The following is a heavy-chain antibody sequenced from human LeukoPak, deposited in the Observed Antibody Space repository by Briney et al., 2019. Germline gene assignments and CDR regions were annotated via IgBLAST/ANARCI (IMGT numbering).Heavy chain of an antibody. V-gene: IGHV3-53*04. CDR3: ASTYSGSYWDAFDI. J-gene: IGHJ3*02. CDR1: GFTVSSNY. Sequence: RAGGSLRLSCAASGFTVSSNYMSWVRQAPGKGLEWVSVIYSGGSTYYADSVKGRFTISRHNSKNTLYLQMNSLRAEDTAAYYCASTYSGSYWDAFDIWGQGTMVTVSS. CDR2: IYSGGST. D-gene: IGHD1-26*01.